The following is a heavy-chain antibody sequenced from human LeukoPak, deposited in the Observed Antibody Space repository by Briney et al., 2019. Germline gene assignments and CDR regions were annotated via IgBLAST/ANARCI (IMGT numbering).Heavy chain of an antibody. CDR1: GGSISSYY. V-gene: IGHV4-59*01. D-gene: IGHD5-12*01. J-gene: IGHJ4*02. Sequence: PSETLSLTCTVSGGSISSYYWSWIRQPPGKGLEWIGYIYYSGSTNYNPSLKSRVTISVDTSKSQFSLKLSSVTAADTAVYYCARGGRWLRSAAVQTCWGQGTLVTVSS. CDR2: IYYSGST. CDR3: ARGGRWLRSAAVQTC.